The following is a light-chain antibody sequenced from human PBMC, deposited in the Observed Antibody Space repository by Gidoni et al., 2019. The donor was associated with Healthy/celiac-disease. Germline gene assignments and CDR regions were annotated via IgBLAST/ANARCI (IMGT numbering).Light chain of an antibody. CDR1: SANLGSNP. J-gene: IGLJ2*01. CDR2: RNN. Sequence: QSVLTQPPSASGTPGQRVTISCSGSSANLGSNPVNWYQQLPGTAPKRLIYRNNQRPSGVPDRFSGSKSGTSASLAISGLQSEDEADYYCAAWDDSLNGVVFGGGTKLTVL. CDR3: AAWDDSLNGVV. V-gene: IGLV1-44*01.